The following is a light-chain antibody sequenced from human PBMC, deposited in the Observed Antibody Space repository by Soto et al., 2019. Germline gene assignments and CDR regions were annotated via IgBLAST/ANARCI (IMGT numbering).Light chain of an antibody. Sequence: EVVLTQSPGTLSLSPGERVTLSCRASQSVSSSYLARYQQKPGQSPRLLIYGASNRASGISDRFSGSGSGTDFTLTIYRLEPEDFAVYYCQQYDSSPWTFGQGTKVDIK. V-gene: IGKV3-20*01. CDR1: QSVSSSY. J-gene: IGKJ1*01. CDR2: GAS. CDR3: QQYDSSPWT.